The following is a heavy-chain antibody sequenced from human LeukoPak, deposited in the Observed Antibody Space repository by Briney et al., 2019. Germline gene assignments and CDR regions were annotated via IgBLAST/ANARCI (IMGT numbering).Heavy chain of an antibody. V-gene: IGHV1-18*01. CDR1: GYTFTSYG. Sequence: ASVKVSCKASGYTFTSYGISWVRQAPGQGLEWMGWISAYNGNTNYAQKLQGRVTMTTDTSTSTAYMELRSLRSDDTAVYYCARGIKLYYYDSSGSDWFDPWGQGTLVTV. CDR3: ARGIKLYYYDSSGSDWFDP. J-gene: IGHJ5*02. D-gene: IGHD3-22*01. CDR2: ISAYNGNT.